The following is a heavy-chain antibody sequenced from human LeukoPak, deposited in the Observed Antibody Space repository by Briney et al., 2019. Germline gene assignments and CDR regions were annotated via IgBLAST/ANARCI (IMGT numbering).Heavy chain of an antibody. Sequence: GGSLRLSCAASGFTFSSYAMSWVRQAPGKGLEWVSAISGSGGSTYYADSVKGRFTISRDNSKNTLYLQMNSLRAEDTAVYYCAKVQCYYDSSGSLGYYFDYWGQGTLVTVSS. V-gene: IGHV3-23*01. CDR2: ISGSGGST. CDR1: GFTFSSYA. CDR3: AKVQCYYDSSGSLGYYFDY. J-gene: IGHJ4*02. D-gene: IGHD3-22*01.